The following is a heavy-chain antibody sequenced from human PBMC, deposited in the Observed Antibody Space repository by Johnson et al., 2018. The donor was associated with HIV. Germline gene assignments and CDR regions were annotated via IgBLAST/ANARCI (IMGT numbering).Heavy chain of an antibody. J-gene: IGHJ3*01. CDR3: AKSSRVATTFDAFDF. D-gene: IGHD2-15*01. Sequence: VHLVESGGGLVQPGGSLRLSCAASGFTVSSNYMSWVRQAPGKGLEWVSVIYSGGSTYYADSVKGRFTISRDNSKNTLYLQMNSLRVEDTAVYYCAKSSRVATTFDAFDFWGQGTMVTVSS. CDR2: IYSGGST. V-gene: IGHV3-66*01. CDR1: GFTVSSNY.